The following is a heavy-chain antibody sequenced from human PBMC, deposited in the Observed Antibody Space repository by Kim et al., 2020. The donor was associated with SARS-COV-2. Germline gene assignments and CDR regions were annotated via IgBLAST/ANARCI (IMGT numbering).Heavy chain of an antibody. CDR1: GGSISSYY. D-gene: IGHD2-2*01. CDR3: ARRARYCSSITCSNFDY. Sequence: SETLSLTCTVSGGSISSYYWSWIRQPPGKGLEWIGYIYYSGSTNYNPSLKSRVTISIDTSKNQFSLKLSSVTAADTAVYYCARRARYCSSITCSNFDYWG. J-gene: IGHJ4*01. CDR2: IYYSGST. V-gene: IGHV4-59*08.